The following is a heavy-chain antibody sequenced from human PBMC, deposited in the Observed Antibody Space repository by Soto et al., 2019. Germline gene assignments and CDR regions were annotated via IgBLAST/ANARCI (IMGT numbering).Heavy chain of an antibody. CDR3: ARDVGYYDSSGYYYGGHFDL. CDR1: GFTFSDYY. V-gene: IGHV3-11*05. Sequence: QVQLVESGGGLVKPGGSLRLSCAASGFTFSDYYMSWIRQAPGKGLEWVSYISSSSSYTNYADSVKGRFTISRDNAKNSLYLQMNSLRAEDTAVYYCARDVGYYDSSGYYYGGHFDLWGRGTLVTVSS. D-gene: IGHD3-22*01. J-gene: IGHJ2*01. CDR2: ISSSSSYT.